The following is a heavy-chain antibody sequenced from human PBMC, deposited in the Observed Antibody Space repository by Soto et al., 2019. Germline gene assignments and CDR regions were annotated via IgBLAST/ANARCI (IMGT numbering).Heavy chain of an antibody. V-gene: IGHV3-33*01. D-gene: IGHD1-26*01. CDR3: ARDHVVGATFRDDAFES. Sequence: QVQLVESGGGVVQPGRSLRLSCAASGFTFSSYGMHWVRQAPGKGLEWVAVIWYDGSNKYYADSVKGRFTISRDNSKNTLYLQMNSPRGEDTAVYYCARDHVVGATFRDDAFESWGQGTMVTVSS. CDR1: GFTFSSYG. J-gene: IGHJ3*02. CDR2: IWYDGSNK.